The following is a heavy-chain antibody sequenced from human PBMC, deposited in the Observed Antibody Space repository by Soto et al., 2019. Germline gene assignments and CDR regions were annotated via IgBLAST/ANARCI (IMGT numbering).Heavy chain of an antibody. V-gene: IGHV4-4*02. D-gene: IGHD6-13*01. CDR1: VGSISSSNW. CDR2: IYHSGST. Sequence: SETLSLTGAVSVGSISSSNWWSWVRQPPGKGLEWIGEIYHSGSTNYNPSLKSRVTISVDKSKNQFSLKLSSVTAADTAVYYCARGGSAAAADYYFDYWGQGTLVTVSS. CDR3: ARGGSAAAADYYFDY. J-gene: IGHJ4*02.